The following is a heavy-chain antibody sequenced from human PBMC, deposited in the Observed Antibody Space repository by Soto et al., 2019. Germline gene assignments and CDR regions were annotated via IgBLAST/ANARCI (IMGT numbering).Heavy chain of an antibody. J-gene: IGHJ5*02. CDR1: GGIFSSLA. CDR2: IFPLLGNT. CDR3: ATEHNVLLVPSAAHPGNWLDP. V-gene: IGHV1-69*01. D-gene: IGHD2-15*01. Sequence: QVQLVQSGAEVTKPGYSVKVSCMPSGGIFSSLAFIWLSQAPGPRLQWMGGIFPLLGNTNSAQNFQGRISITEDQSTGTASMDMGSLTPADPAVYYWATEHNVLLVPSAAHPGNWLDPWCQATVVTVSS.